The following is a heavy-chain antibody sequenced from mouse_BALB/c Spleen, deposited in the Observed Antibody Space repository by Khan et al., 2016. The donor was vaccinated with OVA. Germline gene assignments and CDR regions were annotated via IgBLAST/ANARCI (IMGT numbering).Heavy chain of an antibody. CDR1: GYTFTSYD. CDR2: IYPGDDST. CDR3: AREALRGVGLYY. V-gene: IGHV1S56*01. Sequence: QVQLQQSEPELVKPGALVRISCKASGYTFTSYDINWVKQRPGQGLEWIGWIYPGDDSTNYNEKFKGKATLNADKSSNTAYMQISSLTSENSAVYFCAREALRGVGLYYWGQGTSVTVSS. D-gene: IGHD1-2*01. J-gene: IGHJ4*01.